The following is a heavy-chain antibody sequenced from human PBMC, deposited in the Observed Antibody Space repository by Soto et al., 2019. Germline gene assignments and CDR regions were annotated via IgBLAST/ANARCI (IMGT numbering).Heavy chain of an antibody. D-gene: IGHD3-10*01. CDR2: SSYDGRET. V-gene: IGHV3-30*03. CDR3: ARDSGWPILNFDN. Sequence: GGSLRLSCAASDFDFSSYGIHWVRQAPGKGLEWVAASSYDGRETFYADSAKGRFTVSKEMSKNTAFLQMNALRHEDTAVYFCARDSGWPILNFDNWGQRTPVTVSS. J-gene: IGHJ4*02. CDR1: DFDFSSYG.